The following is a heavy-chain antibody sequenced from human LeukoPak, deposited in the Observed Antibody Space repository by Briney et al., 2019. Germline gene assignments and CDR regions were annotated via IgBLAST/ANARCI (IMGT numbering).Heavy chain of an antibody. CDR3: ARSYDSRGYYYYGMDV. CDR1: GGSISKYY. CDR2: IYYTGST. J-gene: IGHJ6*02. V-gene: IGHV4-59*01. Sequence: SETLSLTCTVSGGSISKYYGSWIRQPPGKGLEWIGFIYYTGSTSYNPSLKSRVTISLDTSKTQFSLKLTSVTAADTAVYYCARSYDSRGYYYYGMDVWGQGTTVTVSS. D-gene: IGHD3-22*01.